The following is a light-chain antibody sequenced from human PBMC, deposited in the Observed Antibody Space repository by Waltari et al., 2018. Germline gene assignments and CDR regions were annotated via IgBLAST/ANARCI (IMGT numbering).Light chain of an antibody. J-gene: IGKJ2*01. CDR3: QQYNSYST. CDR1: QSISSW. V-gene: IGKV1-5*01. CDR2: DAS. Sequence: DIQMTQSPSTPSASVGDRVTITCRASQSISSWLAWYQQKPGKAPKLQIYDASSLESGVPARFSGSGSGTEFTLTISSLQPDDFATYYCQQYNSYSTFGQGTKLEIK.